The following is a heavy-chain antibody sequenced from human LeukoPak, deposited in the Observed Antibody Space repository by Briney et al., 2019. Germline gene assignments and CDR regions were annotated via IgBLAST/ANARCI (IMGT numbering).Heavy chain of an antibody. V-gene: IGHV1-46*01. Sequence: ASVTVSCKASGYTFTSYYMHWVRQAPGQGLEWTGIINPSGGRTSYAHKFQGRVTMTRDTSTSTVYMELSSLRSEDTAMYYCARGHYFDSSGDASDIWGQGTMVTVSS. CDR1: GYTFTSYY. CDR2: INPSGGRT. CDR3: ARGHYFDSSGDASDI. D-gene: IGHD3-22*01. J-gene: IGHJ3*02.